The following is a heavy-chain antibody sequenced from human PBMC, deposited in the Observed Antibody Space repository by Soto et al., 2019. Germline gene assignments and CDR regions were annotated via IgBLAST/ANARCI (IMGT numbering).Heavy chain of an antibody. CDR2: ISAYNGNT. V-gene: IGHV1-18*03. Sequence: ASVKVSCKASGYTFTSYGISWVRQAPGQGLDWMGWISAYNGNTKYAQDLQGRVTMTTDTSTSTAYMELRSLRSDDMAVYYCARFSGGSYNTYYFYYGMDVWGQGTTVTVSS. J-gene: IGHJ6*02. D-gene: IGHD2-15*01. CDR1: GYTFTSYG. CDR3: ARFSGGSYNTYYFYYGMDV.